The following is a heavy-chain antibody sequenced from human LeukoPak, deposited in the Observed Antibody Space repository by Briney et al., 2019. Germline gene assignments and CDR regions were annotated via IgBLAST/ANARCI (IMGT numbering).Heavy chain of an antibody. CDR1: GFTFSSYE. CDR3: ARGRTAMVTPFDY. CDR2: ISSSGSTI. D-gene: IGHD5-18*01. J-gene: IGHJ4*02. V-gene: IGHV3-48*03. Sequence: PGGSLRLSCAASGFTFSSYEMNWVRQAPGKGLEWVSYISSSGSTIYYADSVKGRVTISRDNAKNSLYLQMSSLRAEDTAVYYCARGRTAMVTPFDYWGQGTLVTVSS.